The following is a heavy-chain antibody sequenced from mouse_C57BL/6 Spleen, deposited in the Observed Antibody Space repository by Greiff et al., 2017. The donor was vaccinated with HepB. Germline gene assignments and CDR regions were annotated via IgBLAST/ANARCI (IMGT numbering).Heavy chain of an antibody. V-gene: IGHV3-6*01. CDR2: ISYDGSN. CDR3: ARDQDDYPFAY. D-gene: IGHD2-4*01. Sequence: ESGPGLVKPSQSLSLTCSVTGYSITSGYYWNWIRQFPGNKLEWMGYISYDGSNNYNPSLKNRISITRDTSKNQFFLKLNSVTTEDTATYYCARDQDDYPFAYWGQGTLVTVSA. J-gene: IGHJ3*01. CDR1: GYSITSGYY.